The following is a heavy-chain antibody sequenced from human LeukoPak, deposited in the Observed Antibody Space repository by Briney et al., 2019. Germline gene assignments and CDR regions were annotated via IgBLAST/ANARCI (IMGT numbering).Heavy chain of an antibody. J-gene: IGHJ4*02. Sequence: GGSLRLSCAASGFTFSSHGMNWVRQAPGKGLEWVSGISGSGGRTYYADSVKGRFTISRDNSNHMLYLQMNSLIAEDTAVYYCAREGGYYYGSEVDYWGQGTLVTVSS. CDR1: GFTFSSHG. D-gene: IGHD3-10*01. V-gene: IGHV3-23*01. CDR3: AREGGYYYGSEVDY. CDR2: ISGSGGRT.